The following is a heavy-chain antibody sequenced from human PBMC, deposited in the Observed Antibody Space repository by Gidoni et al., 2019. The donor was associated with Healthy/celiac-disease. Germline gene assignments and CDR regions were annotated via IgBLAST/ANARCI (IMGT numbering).Heavy chain of an antibody. D-gene: IGHD4-17*01. CDR2: INPNSGGT. Sequence: QVQLVQSGAEVKKPGASVKVSCKASGYTFTGYYMHWVRQAPGQGLEWMGWINPNSGGTNYAQKFQGRVTMTRDTSISTVYMELSRLRSDDTAVYYCERETLTSTEEGYYGMDVWGQGTTVTVSS. V-gene: IGHV1-2*02. CDR1: GYTFTGYY. CDR3: ERETLTSTEEGYYGMDV. J-gene: IGHJ6*02.